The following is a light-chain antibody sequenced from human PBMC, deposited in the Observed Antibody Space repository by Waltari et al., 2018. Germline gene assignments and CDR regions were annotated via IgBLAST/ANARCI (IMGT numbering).Light chain of an antibody. CDR2: DAS. V-gene: IGKV3-11*01. J-gene: IGKJ1*01. CDR1: QNVSTY. CDR3: QQRFDWWT. Sequence: ETVLTQSPAILSLSPGERATLSCRASQNVSTYFAWYQQKFGQAPRLLITDASKRATGIPARFSGSGSGTDFTLTISSLEPEDFAVYYCQQRFDWWTFGQGTKVEIK.